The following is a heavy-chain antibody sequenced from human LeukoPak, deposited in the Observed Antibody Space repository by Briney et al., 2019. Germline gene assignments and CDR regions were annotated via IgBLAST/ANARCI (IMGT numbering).Heavy chain of an antibody. Sequence: GESLRLSCAASGFSFSEYYMTWIRQAPGKGLEWVSNLSSSGRYTNYADSVRGRFTISRDNAKKSLYLQMNSLRAEDTAVYYCARHSEGPVNDTFDIWGQETKVTVPS. V-gene: IGHV3-11*03. CDR2: LSSSGRYT. CDR3: ARHSEGPVNDTFDI. D-gene: IGHD2-2*01. J-gene: IGHJ3*02. CDR1: GFSFSEYY.